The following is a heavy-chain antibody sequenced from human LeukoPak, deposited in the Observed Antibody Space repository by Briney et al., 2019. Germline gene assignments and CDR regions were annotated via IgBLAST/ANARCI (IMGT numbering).Heavy chain of an antibody. Sequence: PSETLSPTCTVSGGSISSYYWSWIRQPPGKGLEWIGYIYTSGSTNYNPSLKSRVTISVDTSKNQFSLKLSSVTAADTAVYYCARQGYSSRYYYYYYYMDVWGKGTTVTVSS. J-gene: IGHJ6*03. CDR2: IYTSGST. D-gene: IGHD6-13*01. V-gene: IGHV4-4*09. CDR3: ARQGYSSRYYYYYYYMDV. CDR1: GGSISSYY.